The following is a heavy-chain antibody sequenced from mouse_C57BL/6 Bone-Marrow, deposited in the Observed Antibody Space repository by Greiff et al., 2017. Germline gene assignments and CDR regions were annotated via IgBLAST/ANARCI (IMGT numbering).Heavy chain of an antibody. CDR3: ARSAYYSNLYAMDY. CDR2: IDPSDSYT. J-gene: IGHJ4*01. D-gene: IGHD2-5*01. CDR1: GYTFTSYW. V-gene: IGHV1-69*01. Sequence: QVQLQQPGAELVMPGASVKLSCKASGYTFTSYWMHWVKQRPGQGLEWIGEIDPSDSYTNYNQKFKGKSTLTVDKSSSTAYMQLSSLTSEDSAVNYCARSAYYSNLYAMDYWGQGTSVTVSS.